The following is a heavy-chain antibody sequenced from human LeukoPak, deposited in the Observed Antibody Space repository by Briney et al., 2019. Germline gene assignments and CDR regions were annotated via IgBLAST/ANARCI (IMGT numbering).Heavy chain of an antibody. J-gene: IGHJ6*03. CDR2: ISGSGGST. V-gene: IGHV3-23*01. CDR3: AKNWDPATHYYYYMDV. Sequence: GGSLRLSCAASGFTFSSYAMSWVRQAPGKGLEWVSAISGSGGSTYYADSVKGRFTISRDNSKNTLYLQMNSLRAEDTAVYCCAKNWDPATHYYYYMDVWGKGTTVTVSS. D-gene: IGHD7-27*01. CDR1: GFTFSSYA.